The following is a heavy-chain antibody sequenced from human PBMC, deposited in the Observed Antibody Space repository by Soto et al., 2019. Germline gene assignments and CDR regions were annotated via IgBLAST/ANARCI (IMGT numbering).Heavy chain of an antibody. V-gene: IGHV4-59*01. CDR2: IYASGTT. Sequence: ASETLSLTCTVSGGSIGSFYWSWIRQPPGGTLEWIGYIYASGTTTYNPSLESRVTMSVDMPNNEFYLDLTSVTAADTAVYYCARSHSFDGSIYHYYFDFWGQGTLVTVSS. J-gene: IGHJ4*02. D-gene: IGHD3-3*02. CDR1: GGSIGSFY. CDR3: ARSHSFDGSIYHYYFDF.